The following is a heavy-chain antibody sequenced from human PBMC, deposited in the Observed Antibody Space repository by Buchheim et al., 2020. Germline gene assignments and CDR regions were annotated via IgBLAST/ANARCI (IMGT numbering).Heavy chain of an antibody. CDR3: SKTIGVAGYGAGYYFDY. CDR1: GFTFSNYA. Sequence: EVQLLESGGGLVQPGGSLRLSCAASGFTFSNYAMSWVRQAPGKGLEWVSAISSSGGSTYYADSVKARFTISRDNSKSVLSLQMDTLRAEDTAVYYCSKTIGVAGYGAGYYFDYWGQGTL. D-gene: IGHD6-13*01. CDR2: ISSSGGST. V-gene: IGHV3-23*01. J-gene: IGHJ4*02.